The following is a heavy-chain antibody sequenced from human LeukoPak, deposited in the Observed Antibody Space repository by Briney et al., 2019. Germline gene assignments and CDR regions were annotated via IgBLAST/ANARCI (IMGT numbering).Heavy chain of an antibody. D-gene: IGHD1-7*01. J-gene: IGHJ4*02. Sequence: GGSLRLSCAASGFTLSNHWKSWVRQAPGKGLEWVANIKEDGSQKYYLDSVKGRFTISRDNAKNSMYLQMNSLRAEDTAVYYCARWEIRGTAHQLDYWGQGTLVTVSS. CDR1: GFTLSNHW. CDR2: IKEDGSQK. V-gene: IGHV3-7*01. CDR3: ARWEIRGTAHQLDY.